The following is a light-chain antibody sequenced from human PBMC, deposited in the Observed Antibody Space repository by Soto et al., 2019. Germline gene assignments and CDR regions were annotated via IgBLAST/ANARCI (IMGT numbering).Light chain of an antibody. V-gene: IGKV3-15*01. CDR1: QSVSSN. J-gene: IGKJ1*01. Sequence: EIVMTQSPATLSVSPGERATLSCRASQSVSSNLAWYQQKPGQAPRLLIYCASTRPTSIPTRFSGSGSWTEFIIPIISLQDDDFAVYYCQHYHNWSPWTFGQGTKVEIK. CDR2: CAS. CDR3: QHYHNWSPWT.